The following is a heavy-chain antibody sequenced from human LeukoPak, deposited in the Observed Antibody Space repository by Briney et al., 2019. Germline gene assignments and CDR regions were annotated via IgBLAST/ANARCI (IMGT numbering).Heavy chain of an antibody. CDR3: AKDDFTRYSSGLNDY. D-gene: IGHD6-19*01. V-gene: IGHV3-23*01. CDR1: GFTFSSYG. J-gene: IGHJ4*02. Sequence: PGGSLRLSCAASGFTFSSYGMSWVRQAPGKGLEWVSAISGSGGSTYYADSVKGRFTISRDNSKNTLYLQMNSLRAEDTAVYYCAKDDFTRYSSGLNDYWGQGTLVTVSS. CDR2: ISGSGGST.